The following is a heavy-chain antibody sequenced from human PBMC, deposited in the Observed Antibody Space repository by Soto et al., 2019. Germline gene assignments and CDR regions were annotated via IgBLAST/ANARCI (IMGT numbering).Heavy chain of an antibody. CDR3: ASGADYNTNYIPFDP. D-gene: IGHD3-10*01. Sequence: GGSLRLSCAASGFSFSSYWMHWVRQAPGKGLVWVSGINIDGSISDYADSVKGRFTISRDNAKNTLYLQMNSLGAEDTGLYYCASGADYNTNYIPFDPWGQGTLVTVSP. J-gene: IGHJ5*02. V-gene: IGHV3-74*01. CDR2: INIDGSIS. CDR1: GFSFSSYW.